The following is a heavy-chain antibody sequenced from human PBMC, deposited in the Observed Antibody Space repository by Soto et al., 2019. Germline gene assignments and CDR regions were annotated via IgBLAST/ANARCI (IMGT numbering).Heavy chain of an antibody. CDR1: GYTFTSYD. J-gene: IGHJ3*02. CDR3: ARGRGRWDYGDYKANDAFDI. Sequence: ASVKVSCKASGYTFTSYDINWVRQATGQGLEWMGWMNPNSGNTGYAQKFQGRATMTRNTSISTAYMELSSLRSEDTAVYYCARGRGRWDYGDYKANDAFDIWGQGTMVTVSS. V-gene: IGHV1-8*01. CDR2: MNPNSGNT. D-gene: IGHD4-17*01.